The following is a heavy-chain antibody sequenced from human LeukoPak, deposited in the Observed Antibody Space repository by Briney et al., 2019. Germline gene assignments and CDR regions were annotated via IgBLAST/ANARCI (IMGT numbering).Heavy chain of an antibody. V-gene: IGHV4-39*01. CDR2: IYDNGNT. CDR1: GGSISSSNYY. CDR3: ARHRQRLDPVDR. D-gene: IGHD6-19*01. Sequence: SETLSLTCTVSGGSISSSNYYWDWIRQPPGKGLEWIGSIYDNGNTYYNPSLKSRVTISVDTSKNQFSLQLSSVTATDTAVYYCARHRQRLDPVDRWGQGTVVSVSS. J-gene: IGHJ5*02.